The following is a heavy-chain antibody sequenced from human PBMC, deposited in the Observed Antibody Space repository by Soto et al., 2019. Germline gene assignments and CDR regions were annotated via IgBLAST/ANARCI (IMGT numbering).Heavy chain of an antibody. CDR2: IIPILGIA. Sequence: QVQLVQSGAEVKKPGSSVKVSCKASGGTFSSYTISWVRQAPGQGLEWMGRIIPILGIANYAQKFQGRVTMTADKSTSTAYMELSSLRAEDTAVYYCARARVAYCSSTSCYEDYWGQGTLVTVSS. V-gene: IGHV1-69*02. J-gene: IGHJ4*02. CDR1: GGTFSSYT. CDR3: ARARVAYCSSTSCYEDY. D-gene: IGHD2-2*01.